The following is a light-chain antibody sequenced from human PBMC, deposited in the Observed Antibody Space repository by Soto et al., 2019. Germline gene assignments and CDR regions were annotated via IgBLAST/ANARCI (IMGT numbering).Light chain of an antibody. V-gene: IGLV2-14*01. CDR1: SSDVGGYNS. CDR3: SSYASSSTLV. J-gene: IGLJ7*01. Sequence: QSALTQPASVSGSPGQSITISCSGTSSDVGGYNSVSWYQQHPGKAPKLLIFDVSYRPSGISNRFSGSKSANTASLTISGLQGEDEADYYCSSYASSSTLVFGGGTQLTVL. CDR2: DVS.